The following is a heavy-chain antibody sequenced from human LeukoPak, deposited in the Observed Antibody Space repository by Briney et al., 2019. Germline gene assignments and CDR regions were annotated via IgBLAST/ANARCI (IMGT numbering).Heavy chain of an antibody. J-gene: IGHJ4*02. Sequence: PGGSLRLSCAASGFTFSSYAMHWVRQAPGKGLEWVAVISYDGSNKYYADSVKGRFTISRDNSKNTLYLQMNSLRAEDTAVYYCAAQGTAMAFDYWGQGTLVTVSS. CDR2: ISYDGSNK. V-gene: IGHV3-30-3*01. CDR1: GFTFSSYA. D-gene: IGHD5-18*01. CDR3: AAQGTAMAFDY.